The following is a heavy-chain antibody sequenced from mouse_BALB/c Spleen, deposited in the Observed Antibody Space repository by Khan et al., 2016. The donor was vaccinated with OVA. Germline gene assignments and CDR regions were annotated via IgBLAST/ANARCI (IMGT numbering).Heavy chain of an antibody. Sequence: VHVKQSGPELVKPGASVKMSCKASGYTFTSYVMHWVKQKPGQGLEWIGYISPNSDGSKYNEKFRGKATLTSDKSSSTAYMELSSLTSEDSAVYYGVRSLYYYGSAYEGFAYWGQGTLVTVSA. CDR1: GYTFTSYV. CDR2: ISPNSDGS. D-gene: IGHD1-1*01. CDR3: VRSLYYYGSAYEGFAY. V-gene: IGHV1S136*01. J-gene: IGHJ3*01.